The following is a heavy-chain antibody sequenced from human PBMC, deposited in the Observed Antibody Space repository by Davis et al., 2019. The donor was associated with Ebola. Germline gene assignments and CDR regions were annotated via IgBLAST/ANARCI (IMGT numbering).Heavy chain of an antibody. Sequence: AASVKVSCKASGYTFTSYGITWVRQAPGQGLEWMGWINPHNGNTNYAQNVQGRVTMTTDTSTSTAYMEVGILRSDDTAMYYCARDGSASWPNLDFWGQGTLVTVTS. D-gene: IGHD2-2*01. CDR2: INPHNGNT. CDR1: GYTFTSYG. CDR3: ARDGSASWPNLDF. J-gene: IGHJ4*02. V-gene: IGHV1-18*04.